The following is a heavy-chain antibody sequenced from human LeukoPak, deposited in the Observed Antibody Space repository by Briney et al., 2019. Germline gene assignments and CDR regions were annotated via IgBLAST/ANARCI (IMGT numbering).Heavy chain of an antibody. CDR1: GFSLSNARMG. CDR2: FFSNDEK. Sequence: SGPVLVKPTETLTLTCTVSGFSLSNARMGVSWIRQPPGKALEWLAHFFSNDEKSYNTSLKTRLTISKDPSESQVVLTMTNMDPVDTATYFCTRVRSTTIFGVVPDYWGQGTLVTVSS. CDR3: TRVRSTTIFGVVPDY. D-gene: IGHD3-3*01. J-gene: IGHJ4*02. V-gene: IGHV2-26*01.